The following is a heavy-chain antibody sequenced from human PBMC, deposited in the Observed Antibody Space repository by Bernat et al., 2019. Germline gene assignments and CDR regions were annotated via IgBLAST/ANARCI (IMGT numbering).Heavy chain of an antibody. CDR1: GFTFSSYW. J-gene: IGHJ4*02. CDR3: ARESRFLEWAYFDY. V-gene: IGHV3-7*03. CDR2: IKEDGREK. Sequence: EEQLVESGGGLVQPGESLRLSCVASGFTFSSYWMSWVRQAPGKGLEWVANIKEDGREKYYVDSVKGRFTISRDNAKNSLFLEMSSLRAEDTAVYYCARESRFLEWAYFDYWGQGTLVTVSS. D-gene: IGHD3-3*01.